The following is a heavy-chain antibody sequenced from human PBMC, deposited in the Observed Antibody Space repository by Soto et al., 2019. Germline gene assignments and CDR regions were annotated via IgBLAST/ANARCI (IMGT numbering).Heavy chain of an antibody. J-gene: IGHJ6*02. D-gene: IGHD3-3*01. V-gene: IGHV1-8*01. CDR3: ARERKFDFWRKGLDV. CDR1: GYTFTTYD. CDR2: MDPKSGST. Sequence: QAQLVQSGAEVRKPGASVKVSCKASGYTFTTYDINWVRQAPGQGLEWLGWMDPKSGSTGYAQNFQGRNTNTRNISQNPAPKELSSLQSEDTAVYYCARERKFDFWRKGLDVWGQGTTVTVSS.